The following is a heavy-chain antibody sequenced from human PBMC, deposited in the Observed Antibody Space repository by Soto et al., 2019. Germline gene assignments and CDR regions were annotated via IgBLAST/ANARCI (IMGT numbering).Heavy chain of an antibody. J-gene: IGHJ3*02. V-gene: IGHV3-7*03. Sequence: GGSLRLSCAASGFTFSSYWMSWVRQAPGKGLEWVANIKQDGSEKYYVDSVKGRFTMTRDNAKNSLYLQMNSLRAEDTAVYYCAREGDIVATIFAFDNWSQGTMVTVSS. CDR2: IKQDGSEK. CDR1: GFTFSSYW. CDR3: AREGDIVATIFAFDN. D-gene: IGHD5-12*01.